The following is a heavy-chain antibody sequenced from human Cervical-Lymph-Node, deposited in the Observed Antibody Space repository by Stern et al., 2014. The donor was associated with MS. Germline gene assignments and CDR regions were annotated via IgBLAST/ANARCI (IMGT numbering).Heavy chain of an antibody. CDR2: IVVGSGNT. Sequence: QLVQSGPEVKKPGTSVKVSCKASGFTFTSSAVQWVRQARGQRLEWIGWIVVGSGNTNYVQKFQERVTITRDMSTSTAYMELSSLRSEDTAVYYCAARANYYDSPGDWFDPWGQGTLVTVSS. CDR3: AARANYYDSPGDWFDP. CDR1: GFTFTSSA. V-gene: IGHV1-58*01. J-gene: IGHJ5*02. D-gene: IGHD3-22*01.